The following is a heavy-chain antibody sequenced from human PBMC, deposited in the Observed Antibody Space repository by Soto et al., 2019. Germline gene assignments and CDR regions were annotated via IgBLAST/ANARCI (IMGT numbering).Heavy chain of an antibody. CDR2: IYYSGST. CDR3: ARDYDSSGDY. Sequence: QLQLQESGPGLVKPSETLSLTCTVSGGSISTSSYYWGWIRQPPGKGMEWIGSIYYSGSTYYNPSLKSRVTISVDTSKNQFSLKLSSVTGAGTAVYYCARDYDSSGDYWGQGTLVTVSS. V-gene: IGHV4-39*01. D-gene: IGHD3-22*01. CDR1: GGSISTSSYY. J-gene: IGHJ4*02.